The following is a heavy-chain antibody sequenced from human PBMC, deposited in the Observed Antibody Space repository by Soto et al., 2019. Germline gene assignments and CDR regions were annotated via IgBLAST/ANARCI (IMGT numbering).Heavy chain of an antibody. J-gene: IGHJ4*02. Sequence: EVQLLESGGGLVQPGGSLRLSCAASGFTFNNYVMSWVRQAPGKGLEWVSAISGSGGNTYYADSVKGRFTISRDNSKNTLYLQLNSLRAEDTAVYYCANPAPEVGYWGQGTLVTVSS. CDR1: GFTFNNYV. D-gene: IGHD1-26*01. CDR2: ISGSGGNT. V-gene: IGHV3-23*01. CDR3: ANPAPEVGY.